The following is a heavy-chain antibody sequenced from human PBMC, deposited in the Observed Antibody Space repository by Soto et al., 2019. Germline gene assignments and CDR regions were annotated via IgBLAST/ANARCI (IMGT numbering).Heavy chain of an antibody. J-gene: IGHJ4*02. CDR2: FRSGGDDGTT. D-gene: IGHD3-10*01. CDR1: GFTFSSYS. Sequence: GGALRLSCAASGFTFSSYSMSWVRQAPGKGLEWVSGFRSGGDDGTTHYADSVKGRFTISRDNSKNTLFLQMDSLRAEDTAIYYCAKKVNSGPGSQYFDYWGQGTLVTVSS. CDR3: AKKVNSGPGSQYFDY. V-gene: IGHV3-23*01.